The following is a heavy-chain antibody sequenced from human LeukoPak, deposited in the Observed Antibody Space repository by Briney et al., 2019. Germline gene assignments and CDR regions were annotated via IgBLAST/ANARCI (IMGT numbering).Heavy chain of an antibody. V-gene: IGHV3-48*04. J-gene: IGHJ6*03. Sequence: GGSLRLSCAASGFTFSSYRMNWVRQAPGKGLEWVSYISSSSSTIYYADSVKGRFTISRDNAKNSLYLQMNSLRAEDTAVYYCARSPGLAAAGKVAPYYYYMDVWGKGTTVTVSS. D-gene: IGHD6-13*01. CDR1: GFTFSSYR. CDR3: ARSPGLAAAGKVAPYYYYMDV. CDR2: ISSSSSTI.